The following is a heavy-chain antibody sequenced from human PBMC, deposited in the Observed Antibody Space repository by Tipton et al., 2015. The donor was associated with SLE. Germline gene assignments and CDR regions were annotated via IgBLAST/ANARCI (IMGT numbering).Heavy chain of an antibody. CDR1: GGSISSYY. D-gene: IGHD2-2*01. Sequence: TLSLTCTVSGGSISSYYWSWIRQPPGKGLEWIGYIYYSGSTNYNPSLKSRVTILVDTSKNQFSLKLSSVTAADTAVYYCARVPAVYYYYMDVWGKGTTVTVSS. V-gene: IGHV4-59*01. CDR3: ARVPAVYYYYMDV. J-gene: IGHJ6*03. CDR2: IYYSGST.